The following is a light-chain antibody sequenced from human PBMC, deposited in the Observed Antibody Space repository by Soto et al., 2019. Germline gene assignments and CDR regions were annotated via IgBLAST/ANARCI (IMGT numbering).Light chain of an antibody. Sequence: IQMTQSPSTLSASVGDRITITCRASQSVSSWLARYQQKPGRVPKLLIYDASTLESGVPSTFGGSGSGTEFTLTINSLQPEDFATYFCQQYNSFPYTFGQGTKVDIK. CDR1: QSVSSW. CDR3: QQYNSFPYT. CDR2: DAS. J-gene: IGKJ2*01. V-gene: IGKV1-5*01.